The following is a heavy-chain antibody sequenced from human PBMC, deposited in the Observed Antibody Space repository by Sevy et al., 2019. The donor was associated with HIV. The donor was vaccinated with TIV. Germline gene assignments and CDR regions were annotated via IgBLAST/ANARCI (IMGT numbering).Heavy chain of an antibody. Sequence: GGSLRLSCAASGFTFSSYWMHWVRQAPGKGLVWVSRINSDGSSTSYADSVKGRFTISRDNAKNTLYLQMNSLRAEDTAVYYCARERYCSSTSCYTGWFDPWGQGTLVTVSS. CDR3: ARERYCSSTSCYTGWFDP. CDR1: GFTFSSYW. J-gene: IGHJ5*02. CDR2: INSDGSST. D-gene: IGHD2-2*02. V-gene: IGHV3-74*01.